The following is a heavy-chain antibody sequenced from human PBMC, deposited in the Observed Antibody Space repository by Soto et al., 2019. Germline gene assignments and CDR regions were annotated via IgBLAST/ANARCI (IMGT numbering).Heavy chain of an antibody. CDR3: AISXYCSGYCYINSLYYFDY. V-gene: IGHV1-2*02. CDR1: GYTFAGPS. Sequence: ASVKVSCKASGYTFAGPSIHWVRQAPGQGLEWMGWINPDNGGTNYAQRFQGRVTMTRDTSISTAYMELSKLRSDDTAVYYCAISXYCSGYCYINSLYYFDYWGQGALVTVSS. D-gene: IGHD2-21*02. J-gene: IGHJ4*02. CDR2: INPDNGGT.